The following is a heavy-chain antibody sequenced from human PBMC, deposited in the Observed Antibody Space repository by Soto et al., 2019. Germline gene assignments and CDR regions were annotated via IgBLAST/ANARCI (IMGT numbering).Heavy chain of an antibody. D-gene: IGHD6-13*01. CDR3: ARTYNSSLESSYYYAVDV. J-gene: IGHJ6*04. Sequence: QVQLVQSGAEVKKPGSSVTVSCKASGGTFSSYAVSWVRQAPGQGLEWMGGIIPIFGTTNYPLKFQGRVSITADQSTSTAYMELSSLTSKDTAVYYCARTYNSSLESSYYYAVDVWGKGTTVIVSS. CDR1: GGTFSSYA. CDR2: IIPIFGTT. V-gene: IGHV1-69*12.